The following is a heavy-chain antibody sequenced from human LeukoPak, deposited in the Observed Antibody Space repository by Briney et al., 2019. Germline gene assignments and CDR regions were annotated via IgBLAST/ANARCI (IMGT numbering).Heavy chain of an antibody. J-gene: IGHJ4*02. V-gene: IGHV1-8*01. D-gene: IGHD2-2*03. CDR2: MNPNSGDT. CDR1: GYTFTSYD. CDR3: ARGPGWIAMYYFDY. Sequence: ASVKVSCKASGYTFTSYDINWVRQATGQGLEWMGWMNPNSGDTGYAQKFQGRVTMTRNTSISTAYMELSSLRSEDTAVYYCARGPGWIAMYYFDYWGQGTLVTVSS.